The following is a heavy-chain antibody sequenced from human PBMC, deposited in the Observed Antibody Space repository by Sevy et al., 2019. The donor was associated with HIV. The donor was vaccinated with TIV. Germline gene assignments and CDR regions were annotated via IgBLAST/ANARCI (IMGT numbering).Heavy chain of an antibody. J-gene: IGHJ4*02. D-gene: IGHD6-19*01. V-gene: IGHV3-9*01. CDR3: VKTPMTEAAPFFDF. CDR1: GFTFEDYA. CDR2: ISWNSGSL. Sequence: GGSLRLSCVGSGFTFEDYALHWVRQAPGKGLEWVSGISWNSGSLDYADSVRGRFTIFRDNAKKTLYLQMDSLSSEDTALYHCVKTPMTEAAPFFDFWGQRTAVTVSS.